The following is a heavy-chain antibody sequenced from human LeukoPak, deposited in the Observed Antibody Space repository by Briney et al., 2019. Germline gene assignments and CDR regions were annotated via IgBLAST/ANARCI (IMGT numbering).Heavy chain of an antibody. CDR1: GYTFTSYG. CDR3: ARVVGRGVIITGAFDI. D-gene: IGHD3-10*01. V-gene: IGHV1-18*01. J-gene: IGHJ3*02. Sequence: ASVKVSCKASGYTFTSYGISWVRQAPGQGLEWMGWISAYNGNTNYAQKLKGRVTMTTETSTSTAYMELRSLRSDDTAVYYCARVVGRGVIITGAFDIWGQGTMVTVSS. CDR2: ISAYNGNT.